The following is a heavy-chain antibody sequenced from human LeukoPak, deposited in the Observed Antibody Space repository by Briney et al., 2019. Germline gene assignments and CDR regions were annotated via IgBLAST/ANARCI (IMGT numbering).Heavy chain of an antibody. V-gene: IGHV4-39*01. Sequence: PSETLSLTCTVSGGSITTGSHYWGWVRQPPGKGLEWIGSIYHSGTTYYKSTLKSRVSISIDTSKNQFSLKLSSVTAADTAVYYCARGWELLSLDYWGQGTLVTVSS. CDR3: ARGWELLSLDY. CDR1: GGSITTGSHY. D-gene: IGHD1-26*01. J-gene: IGHJ4*02. CDR2: IYHSGTT.